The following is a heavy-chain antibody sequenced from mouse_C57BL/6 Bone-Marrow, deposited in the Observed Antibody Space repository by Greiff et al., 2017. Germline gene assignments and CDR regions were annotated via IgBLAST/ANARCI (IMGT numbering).Heavy chain of an antibody. Sequence: VQLKQSGPGLVAPSQSLSITCTVSGFSLTSYGVHWVRQPPGKGLEWLVVIWSDGSTTYNSTLKSRLSISKDNSKSQVFLKMNSRQTDDTAMYYCARHGPSRESYAMDYWGQGTSVTVSS. V-gene: IGHV2-6-1*01. CDR2: IWSDGST. CDR3: ARHGPSRESYAMDY. J-gene: IGHJ4*01. D-gene: IGHD1-2*01. CDR1: GFSLTSYG.